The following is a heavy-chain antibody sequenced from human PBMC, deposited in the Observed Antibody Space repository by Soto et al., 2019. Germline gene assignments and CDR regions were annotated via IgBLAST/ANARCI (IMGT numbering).Heavy chain of an antibody. V-gene: IGHV3-48*02. CDR2: ISSSSSTI. Sequence: EVQLVESGGGLVQPGGSLRLSCAASGFTFSSYSMNWVRQAPGKGLEWVSYISSSSSTIYYADSVKGRFTISRDNAKNSLYLQMNSLRDEDTAVYYCASQRIVVVPAAGGKYYYYYYGMDVWGQGTTVTVSS. CDR3: ASQRIVVVPAAGGKYYYYYYGMDV. D-gene: IGHD2-2*01. CDR1: GFTFSSYS. J-gene: IGHJ6*02.